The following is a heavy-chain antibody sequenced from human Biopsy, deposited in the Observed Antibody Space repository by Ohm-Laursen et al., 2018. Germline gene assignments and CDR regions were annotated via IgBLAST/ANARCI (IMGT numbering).Heavy chain of an antibody. CDR1: GLSLSSTGMR. V-gene: IGHV2-70*04. Sequence: TQTLTLTYSFSGLSLSSTGMRISWVLQPPGKALECLGRIDWDDDKFYSPSLETRLSLSKDTTTNQVVLTLTDVDPEDTATYYCARTRAHNFGALEFWGQGILVTVSS. CDR3: ARTRAHNFGALEF. CDR2: IDWDDDK. J-gene: IGHJ4*01. D-gene: IGHD1-1*01.